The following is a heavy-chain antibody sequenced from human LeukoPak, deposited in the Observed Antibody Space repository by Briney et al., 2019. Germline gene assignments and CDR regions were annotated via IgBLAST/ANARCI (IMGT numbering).Heavy chain of an antibody. Sequence: SETLSLTCTVSGGSISSHYYWGWIRQPPGKGLEWIGSIYYSGSTYYNPSLKSRVTISVDTSKNQFSLKLSSVTAADTAVYYCASLMIVVAAFDYWGQGILVTVSS. CDR2: IYYSGST. J-gene: IGHJ4*02. D-gene: IGHD3-22*01. CDR3: ASLMIVVAAFDY. V-gene: IGHV4-39*01. CDR1: GGSISSHYY.